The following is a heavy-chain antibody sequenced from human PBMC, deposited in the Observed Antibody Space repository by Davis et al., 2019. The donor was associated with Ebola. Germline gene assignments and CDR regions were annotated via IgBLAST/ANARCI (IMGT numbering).Heavy chain of an antibody. Sequence: ASVKVSCKASGYTFTSYGISWVRQAPGQGLECMGWISAYNGNTNYAQKSQGRVTMTTDTSTSTAYMELRSLRSDDTAVYYCARDRGITGYSSKATMDYWGQGTLVTVSS. CDR2: ISAYNGNT. D-gene: IGHD6-13*01. J-gene: IGHJ4*02. CDR1: GYTFTSYG. CDR3: ARDRGITGYSSKATMDY. V-gene: IGHV1-18*01.